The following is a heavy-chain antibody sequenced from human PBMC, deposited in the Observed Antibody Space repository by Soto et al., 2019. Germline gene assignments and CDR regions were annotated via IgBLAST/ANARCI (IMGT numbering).Heavy chain of an antibody. CDR2: IFSNDEK. V-gene: IGHV2-26*01. D-gene: IGHD6-6*01. CDR3: ARSSEYSRSRGWFDP. Sequence: QVTLKESGPVLVKPTETLTLTCTVSGFSLSNARMGVSWIRQPPGKALEWLAHIFSNDEKSYSTSLKSRLTISKDTSKSQEVLTMTNMDPVDTATYYCARSSEYSRSRGWFDPWGQGTLVTVSS. CDR1: GFSLSNARMG. J-gene: IGHJ5*02.